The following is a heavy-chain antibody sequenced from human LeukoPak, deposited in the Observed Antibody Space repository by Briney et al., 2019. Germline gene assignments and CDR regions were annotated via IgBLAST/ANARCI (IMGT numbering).Heavy chain of an antibody. D-gene: IGHD3-16*01. CDR2: IQRDGSSP. Sequence: TGGSLRLSCTASGXSYSGYSMHWVRQAPGKGLEWVSGIQRDGSSPTYADSVKGRFTISRDNAKGSVYLQMNILRAEDTAVYYCSRGHYGPDYWGQGTLVTVSS. J-gene: IGHJ4*02. CDR1: GXSYSGYS. V-gene: IGHV3-74*01. CDR3: SRGHYGPDY.